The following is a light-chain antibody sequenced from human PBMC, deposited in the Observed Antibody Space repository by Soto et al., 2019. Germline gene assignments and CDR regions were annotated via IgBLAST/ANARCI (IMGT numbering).Light chain of an antibody. CDR2: KAS. CDR1: QTISSW. J-gene: IGKJ1*01. Sequence: DIQMTQSPSTLSGSVGDRVTITCRASQTISSWLAWYQQKQGKAPKLAIYKASTLKSGVPSRFSGSGSGTEFTLTISSLQPDDFATYDGQHYDSYSQAFGQGTKVELK. CDR3: QHYDSYSQA. V-gene: IGKV1-5*03.